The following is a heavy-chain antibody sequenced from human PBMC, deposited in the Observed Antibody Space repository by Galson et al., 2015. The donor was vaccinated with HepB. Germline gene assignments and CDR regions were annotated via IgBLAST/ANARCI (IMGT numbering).Heavy chain of an antibody. CDR3: AREGSTWYRSPYDWYFDL. J-gene: IGHJ2*01. V-gene: IGHV3-21*01. D-gene: IGHD6-13*01. CDR2: ITTSSSYI. Sequence: SLRLSCAASGFTFSSYNMNWVRQAPGKGLEWVSSITTSSSYIYYADSVKGRFTISRDNAKNSLYLQMSSLRAEDTAVYYCAREGSTWYRSPYDWYFDLWGRGILVTVSS. CDR1: GFTFSSYN.